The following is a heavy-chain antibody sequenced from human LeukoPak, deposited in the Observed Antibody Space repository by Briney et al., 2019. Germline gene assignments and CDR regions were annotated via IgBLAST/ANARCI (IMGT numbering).Heavy chain of an antibody. D-gene: IGHD3-22*01. CDR1: GFTFSSDW. CDR3: ARLGDSSGYYDY. V-gene: IGHV3-7*04. Sequence: PRGSLSLSCAASGFTFSSDWMSWVRQAPGKGLEWVANIKQDVSEKYYVDSVKGRFTISRDKAKSSLYLQMNGLRAEDTAVYYCARLGDSSGYYDYWGQGTLVTVSS. CDR2: IKQDVSEK. J-gene: IGHJ4*02.